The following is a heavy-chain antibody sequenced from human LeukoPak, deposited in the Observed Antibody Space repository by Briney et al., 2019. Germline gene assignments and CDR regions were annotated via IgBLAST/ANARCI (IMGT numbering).Heavy chain of an antibody. V-gene: IGHV3-74*01. CDR3: ARDQSSSWYYFDY. J-gene: IGHJ4*02. D-gene: IGHD6-13*01. CDR2: INSDGSIT. Sequence: GGSLRLSCAASGFTFSRYWIYWVRQGPVKGLVWVSRINSDGSITDYADSVKGRFTISRDNSKNTLYLQMNSLRAEDAAVYYCARDQSSSWYYFDYWGQGTLVTVSS. CDR1: GFTFSRYW.